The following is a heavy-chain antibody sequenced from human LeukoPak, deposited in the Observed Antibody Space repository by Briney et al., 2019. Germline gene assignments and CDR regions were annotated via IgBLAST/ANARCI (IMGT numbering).Heavy chain of an antibody. CDR1: GYTFTSYG. D-gene: IGHD3-9*01. CDR3: AALILTGYF. CDR2: ISAYNGNT. V-gene: IGHV1-18*01. Sequence: GASVTVSCMASGYTFTSYGISWVRQAPGQGREWMGWISAYNGNTNYAQKLQGRVTMTTDTSTSTAYMELRSLRSDDTAVYYCAALILTGYFWGQGTLVTVSS. J-gene: IGHJ4*02.